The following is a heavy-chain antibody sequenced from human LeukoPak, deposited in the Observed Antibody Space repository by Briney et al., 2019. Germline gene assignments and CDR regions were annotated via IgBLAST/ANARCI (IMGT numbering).Heavy chain of an antibody. CDR1: GFTFSCYS. J-gene: IGHJ3*02. D-gene: IGHD3-10*01. CDR3: AREQGLLWFGELSLGGAFDI. V-gene: IGHV3-21*01. Sequence: KTGGSLRLSCAASGFTFSCYSMNWVRQAPGKGLEWVSSISSSSSYIYYADSVKGRFTISRDNAKNSLYLQMNSLRAEDTAVYYCAREQGLLWFGELSLGGAFDIWGQGTMVTVSS. CDR2: ISSSSSYI.